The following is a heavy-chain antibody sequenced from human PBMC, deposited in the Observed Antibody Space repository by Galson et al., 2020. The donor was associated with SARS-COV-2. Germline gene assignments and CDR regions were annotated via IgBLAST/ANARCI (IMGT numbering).Heavy chain of an antibody. J-gene: IGHJ4*02. V-gene: IGHV4-61*02. Sequence: SETLSLTCTVSGGSISSGNYSWGWIRQPAGKGLEWIGRIYTIGGTNYNPSLKSRVTISVDTSKNQFSLKLSSVTAADTAVYFCARESRWDLYFDYWGQGTLVTVSS. CDR1: GGSISSGNYS. D-gene: IGHD1-26*01. CDR2: IYTIGGT. CDR3: ARESRWDLYFDY.